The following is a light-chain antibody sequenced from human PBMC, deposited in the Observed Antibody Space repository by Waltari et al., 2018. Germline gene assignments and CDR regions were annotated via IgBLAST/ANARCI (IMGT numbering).Light chain of an antibody. CDR2: KDT. V-gene: IGLV3-25*03. Sequence: SSELTQPPSVSVSPGQPARITSSGDALPKQYAFWYQQKPGQAPFLVIYKDTESTSGIPDRFSGSSSGTIVTLTISGVQTEDEADYYCQTADTSGIWVFGGGTRLTVL. J-gene: IGLJ3*02. CDR1: ALPKQY. CDR3: QTADTSGIWV.